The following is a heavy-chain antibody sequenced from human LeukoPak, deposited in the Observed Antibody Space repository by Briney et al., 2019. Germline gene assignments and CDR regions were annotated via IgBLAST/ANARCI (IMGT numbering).Heavy chain of an antibody. Sequence: GGSLRLSCAASGFTFSSYSMNWVRQAPGKGLEWVSYISSSSSTIYYADSVKGRFTISRDNAKNSLYLQMNSLRDEDTAVYYCAKGQGYNYGDSIDYWGQGTLVTVSS. J-gene: IGHJ4*02. CDR2: ISSSSSTI. CDR1: GFTFSSYS. CDR3: AKGQGYNYGDSIDY. D-gene: IGHD5-18*01. V-gene: IGHV3-48*02.